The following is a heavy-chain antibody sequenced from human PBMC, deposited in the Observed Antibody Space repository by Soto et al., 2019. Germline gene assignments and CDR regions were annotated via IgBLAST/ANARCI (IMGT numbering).Heavy chain of an antibody. Sequence: QVQLVQSGAEVKKPGASVKVSCKASGYTFTSYAMHWVRQAPGQRLEWMGWINAGNGNTKYSQKFQGRVTITRDTSASTAYMELSSLSSEDTAVYYCARDLGFGLSDYWGQGTLVTFSS. CDR1: GYTFTSYA. V-gene: IGHV1-3*01. D-gene: IGHD3-10*01. CDR2: INAGNGNT. J-gene: IGHJ4*02. CDR3: ARDLGFGLSDY.